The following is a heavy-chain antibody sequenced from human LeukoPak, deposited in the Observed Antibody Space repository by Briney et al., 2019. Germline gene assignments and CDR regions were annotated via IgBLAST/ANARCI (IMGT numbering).Heavy chain of an antibody. CDR2: INPNSGGT. V-gene: IGHV1-2*06. J-gene: IGHJ5*02. D-gene: IGHD6-13*01. CDR3: ARSLYLGIAAAGPYDSVDP. Sequence: GASVKVSCKASGYTFTDYYMHWVRQAPGQGLEWMGLINPNSGGTNYAQKFQGRVTMTRDTSISTAYMELSRLRSDDTAVYYCARSLYLGIAAAGPYDSVDPWGQGTLFSVSS. CDR1: GYTFTDYY.